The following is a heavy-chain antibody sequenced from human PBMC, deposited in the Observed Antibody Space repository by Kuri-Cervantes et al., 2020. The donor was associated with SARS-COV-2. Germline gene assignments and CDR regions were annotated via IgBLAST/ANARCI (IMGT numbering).Heavy chain of an antibody. D-gene: IGHD3-16*01. CDR3: ARDLGVAPDF. Sequence: RGSLRLSCAASGFTFSSYAMSWVRQAPGKGLEWVSCIKGGSGTTYYAASVKGRFTVSRDNAKNTLYLLMSSLRVEDTAMYYCARDLGVAPDFWGQGTQVTVSS. J-gene: IGHJ4*02. V-gene: IGHV3-23*01. CDR2: IKGGSGTT. CDR1: GFTFSSYA.